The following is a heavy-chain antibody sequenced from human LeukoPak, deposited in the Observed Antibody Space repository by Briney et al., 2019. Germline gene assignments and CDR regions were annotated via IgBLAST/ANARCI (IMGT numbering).Heavy chain of an antibody. Sequence: ASVTVSCKASGYTFTGYYMHWVRQAPGQGLEWMGWINPNSGGTNYAQKFQGWVTMTRDTSISTAYMELSRLRSDDTAVYYCARAEEGYCSGGSCYTDYYYYGMDVWGQGTTVTVSS. D-gene: IGHD2-15*01. J-gene: IGHJ6*02. V-gene: IGHV1-2*04. CDR3: ARAEEGYCSGGSCYTDYYYYGMDV. CDR1: GYTFTGYY. CDR2: INPNSGGT.